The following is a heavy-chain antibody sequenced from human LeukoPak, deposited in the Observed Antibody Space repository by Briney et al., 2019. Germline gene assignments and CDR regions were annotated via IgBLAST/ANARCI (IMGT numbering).Heavy chain of an antibody. CDR2: IIPILGIA. CDR1: GGTFSSYA. CDR3: ARGDYYDSSGPYYFDY. J-gene: IGHJ4*02. D-gene: IGHD3-22*01. V-gene: IGHV1-69*04. Sequence: GASVKVSCKASGGTFSSYAISWVRQAPGQGLEWMGRIIPILGIANYAQKFQGRVTITADKSTSTAYMELSSLRSEDTAVYYCARGDYYDSSGPYYFDYWGQGTLVTVSS.